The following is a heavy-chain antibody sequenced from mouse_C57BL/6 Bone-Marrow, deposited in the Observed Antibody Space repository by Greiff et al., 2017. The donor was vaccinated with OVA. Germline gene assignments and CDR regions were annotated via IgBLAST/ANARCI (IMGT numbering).Heavy chain of an antibody. Sequence: EVQLQQSGAELVRPGASVKLSCTASGFNIKDDYMHWVKQRPEQGLEWIGWIDPENGDTEYASKFQGKATITADTSSNTAYLQLSSLTSEDTAVYYCTTWGGCYSNPFAYWGQGTLVTVSA. CDR1: GFNIKDDY. V-gene: IGHV14-4*01. CDR3: TTWGGCYSNPFAY. J-gene: IGHJ3*01. D-gene: IGHD2-5*01. CDR2: IDPENGDT.